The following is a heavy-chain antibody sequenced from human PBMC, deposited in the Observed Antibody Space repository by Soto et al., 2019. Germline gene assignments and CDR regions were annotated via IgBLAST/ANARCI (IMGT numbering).Heavy chain of an antibody. V-gene: IGHV4-31*03. Sequence: SETLSLTCTVSGGSISSGGYYWSWIRQHPGKGLEWIGYIYYSGSTYYNPSLKSRVTISVDTSKNQFSLKLSSVTAADTAVYYRARASPFYDSSGYYSPNYYGMDVWGQGTTVTVSS. J-gene: IGHJ6*02. CDR2: IYYSGST. CDR3: ARASPFYDSSGYYSPNYYGMDV. D-gene: IGHD3-22*01. CDR1: GGSISSGGYY.